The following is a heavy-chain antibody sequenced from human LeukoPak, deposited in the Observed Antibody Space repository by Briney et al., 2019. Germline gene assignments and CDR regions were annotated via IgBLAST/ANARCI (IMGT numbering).Heavy chain of an antibody. CDR3: ARELPPGF. CDR2: ISSGSSYI. J-gene: IGHJ4*02. V-gene: IGHV3-21*04. CDR1: GFTFSTYS. D-gene: IGHD2-15*01. Sequence: GGSLRLSCAASGFTFSTYSMNWVRQAPGKGLEWVSSISSGSSYIYYADSVKGRFTISRDNSKNTLYLQMNSLRAEDTAVYYCARELPPGFWGQGTLVTVSS.